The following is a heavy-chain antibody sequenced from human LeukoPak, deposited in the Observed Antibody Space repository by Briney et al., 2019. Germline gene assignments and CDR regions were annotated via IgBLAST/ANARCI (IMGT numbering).Heavy chain of an antibody. V-gene: IGHV4-39*01. CDR3: ARHLKGSNYDFWSGHNYYYYYMDV. CDR2: IYYSGST. Sequence: SQTLSLTCAVSGGSISSSSYYWGWSRQPPGKGLEWIGSIYYSGSTYYNPSLKSRVTISVDTSKNQFSLKLSSVTAADTAVYYCARHLKGSNYDFWSGHNYYYYYMDVWGKGTTVTVSS. D-gene: IGHD3-3*01. J-gene: IGHJ6*03. CDR1: GGSISSSSYY.